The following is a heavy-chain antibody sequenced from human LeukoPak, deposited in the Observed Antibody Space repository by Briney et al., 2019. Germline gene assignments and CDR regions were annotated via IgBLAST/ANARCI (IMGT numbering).Heavy chain of an antibody. CDR2: ISGNGDST. V-gene: IGHV3-23*01. J-gene: IGHJ4*02. Sequence: GGSLRLSCAASRFSFSSYAMSWVRQAPGKGLEWVSAISGNGDSTYYADSVKGRFTISRDNSKNTLYLQMNSLRAEDTAVYYCAKGTMVRGDRDFWGQGTLVTVSS. CDR3: AKGTMVRGDRDF. D-gene: IGHD3-10*01. CDR1: RFSFSSYA.